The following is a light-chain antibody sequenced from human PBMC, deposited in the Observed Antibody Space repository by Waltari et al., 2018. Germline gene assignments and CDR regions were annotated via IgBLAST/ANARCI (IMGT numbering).Light chain of an antibody. Sequence: QSVLTQPPSASWTPGQRVTISCSGSSSNIGSNIVNWYQQLPGTAPKLLIHSNDQRPSGVPGRVPGSKSGTSASLAISGLQSEDETDYYCAAWDDSLDGLVFGGGTKLTVL. J-gene: IGLJ2*01. CDR2: SND. CDR3: AAWDDSLDGLV. CDR1: SSNIGSNI. V-gene: IGLV1-44*01.